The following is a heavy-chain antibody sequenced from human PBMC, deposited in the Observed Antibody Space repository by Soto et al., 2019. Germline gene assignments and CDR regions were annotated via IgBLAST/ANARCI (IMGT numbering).Heavy chain of an antibody. Sequence: PSETLSLTCTVSNGSIVTYYCTFFRQPPGKGLEWIGYVYYSGSTNYNPSLKSRVGMSIDTSKNQFSLELKSVTAADTATYFCVRDYLLTGFDTWGQGTLVTVSS. CDR1: NGSIVTYY. D-gene: IGHD3-9*01. CDR2: VYYSGST. J-gene: IGHJ5*02. CDR3: VRDYLLTGFDT. V-gene: IGHV4-59*01.